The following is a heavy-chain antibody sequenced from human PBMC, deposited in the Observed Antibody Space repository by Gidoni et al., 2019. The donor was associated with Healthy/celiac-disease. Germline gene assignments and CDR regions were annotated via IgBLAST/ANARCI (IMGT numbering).Heavy chain of an antibody. D-gene: IGHD3-16*02. J-gene: IGHJ3*02. CDR2: IYYSGST. Sequence: QVQLQESGPGLVKPSETLSLTCTVSGGSISSYYWSWIRQPPGKGLEWIGYIYYSGSTNYNPSLKSRVTISVDTSKNQFSLKLSSVTAADTAVYYCARAPGDDYIWGSYRYDAFDIWGQGTMVTVSS. CDR1: GGSISSYY. V-gene: IGHV4-59*01. CDR3: ARAPGDDYIWGSYRYDAFDI.